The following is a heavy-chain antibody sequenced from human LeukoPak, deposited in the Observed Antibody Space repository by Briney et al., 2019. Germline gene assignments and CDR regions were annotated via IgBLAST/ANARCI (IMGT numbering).Heavy chain of an antibody. CDR1: GGSFSGYY. V-gene: IGHV4-34*01. J-gene: IGHJ3*02. Sequence: PSETLSLTCAVYGGSFSGYYWSWIRQPPGKGLEWIGEINHSGSTNYNPSLKSRVTISVDTSKNQFSLKLGSVTAADTAVYYCARLSQIVAFDIWGQGTMVTVSS. CDR2: INHSGST. D-gene: IGHD6-6*01. CDR3: ARLSQIVAFDI.